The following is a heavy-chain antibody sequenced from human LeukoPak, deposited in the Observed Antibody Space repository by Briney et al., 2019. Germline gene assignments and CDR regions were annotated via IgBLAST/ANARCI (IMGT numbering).Heavy chain of an antibody. D-gene: IGHD6-19*01. CDR3: AREVAGRIEY. CDR1: GFTFRSYA. V-gene: IGHV3-23*01. J-gene: IGHJ4*02. CDR2: ITGGGETT. Sequence: GGSLRLSCTASGFTFRSYAMSWVRQAPGKGLAWVSLITGGGETTYYGDSVTGRFTISRDNSKNTVHLQMNSLRVEDTAVYFCAREVAGRIEYWGQGALVTVPS.